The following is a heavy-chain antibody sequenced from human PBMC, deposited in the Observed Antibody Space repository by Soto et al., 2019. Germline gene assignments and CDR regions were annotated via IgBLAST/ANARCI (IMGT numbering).Heavy chain of an antibody. Sequence: ASVKVSCKASGGTFSSYAISWVRQVPGQGLEWMGGIIPIFGTANYAQKFQGRVTITADESTSTAYMKLSSLRSEDTAVYYCARGVVVVVAATLSDYYYMDVWGKGTTVTVSS. CDR1: GGTFSSYA. D-gene: IGHD2-15*01. V-gene: IGHV1-69*13. CDR3: ARGVVVVVAATLSDYYYMDV. J-gene: IGHJ6*03. CDR2: IIPIFGTA.